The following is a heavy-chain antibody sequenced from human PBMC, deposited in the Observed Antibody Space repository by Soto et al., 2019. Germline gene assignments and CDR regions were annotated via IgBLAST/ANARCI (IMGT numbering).Heavy chain of an antibody. CDR2: ISGSGGST. CDR3: AKEGGYYDFWSGYYTNSNYYYYYGMDV. CDR1: GFTFSSYA. V-gene: IGHV3-23*01. Sequence: GGSLRLSCAASGFTFSSYAMSWVRQAPGKGLEWVSAISGSGGSTYYADSVKGRFTISRDNSKNTLYLQMNSLGAEDTAVYYCAKEGGYYDFWSGYYTNSNYYYYYGMDVWGQGTTVTVSS. J-gene: IGHJ6*02. D-gene: IGHD3-3*01.